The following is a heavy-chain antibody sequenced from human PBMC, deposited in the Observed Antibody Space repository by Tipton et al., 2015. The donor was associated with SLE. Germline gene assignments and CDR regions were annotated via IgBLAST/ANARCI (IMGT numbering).Heavy chain of an antibody. V-gene: IGHV3-30*04. CDR2: ISYDGTVK. D-gene: IGHD3-16*01. CDR3: TDHDRFHI. Sequence: QLVQSGGGEVQPGRSLRLSCTASGFTFPTYAMHWVRQAPGKGLEWVAVISYDGTVKYYADSVKGRFTISRDESQNTMFLQMNSLRADDTAVYYCTDHDRFHIWGQGTTVTVSS. CDR1: GFTFPTYA. J-gene: IGHJ3*02.